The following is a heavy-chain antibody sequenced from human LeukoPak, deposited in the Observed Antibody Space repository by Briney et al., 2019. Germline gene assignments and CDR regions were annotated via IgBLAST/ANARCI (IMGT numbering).Heavy chain of an antibody. D-gene: IGHD6-19*01. J-gene: IGHJ6*02. CDR2: IKQYGSEK. CDR3: ARDLSSSGWYSYYYYYGMDV. Sequence: GRPLRLSCAASGFTFSSYGMLWVRQAPGKGVEWVANIKQYGSEKYYVDAVKGRFTTSRDNAKNSLYLQMNSLRAEDTAVYYCARDLSSSGWYSYYYYYGMDVWGQGTTVTVSS. CDR1: GFTFSSYG. V-gene: IGHV3-7*01.